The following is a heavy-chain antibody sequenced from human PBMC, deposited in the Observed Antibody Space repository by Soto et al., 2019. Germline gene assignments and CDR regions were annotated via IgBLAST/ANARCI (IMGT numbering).Heavy chain of an antibody. CDR2: ISAYNGNT. V-gene: IGHV1-18*01. CDR1: GYTFTSYG. Sequence: ASVKVSCKASGYTFTSYGISWVRQAPGQGLQWMGWISAYNGNTNYAQKLQGRVTMTTDTSTSTAYMELRSLRSDDTAVYYCARRLYGSGSHYEIARSLDAYDVWAQETMVTVSS. CDR3: ARRLYGSGSHYEIARSLDAYDV. J-gene: IGHJ3*01. D-gene: IGHD3-10*01.